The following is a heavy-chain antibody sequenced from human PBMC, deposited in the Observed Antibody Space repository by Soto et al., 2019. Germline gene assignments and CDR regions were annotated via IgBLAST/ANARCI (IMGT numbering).Heavy chain of an antibody. J-gene: IGHJ3*02. Sequence: PGGSLRLSCAASGFTFSSYAMSWVRQAPGKGLEWVSAISGSGGSTYYADSVKGRFTISRDNSKNTLYLQMNSLRAEDTAVYYCATQTYISTSCHNLDALSCKDAFDIWGQGTMVTV. D-gene: IGHD2-2*02. CDR3: ATQTYISTSCHNLDALSCKDAFDI. CDR1: GFTFSSYA. V-gene: IGHV3-23*01. CDR2: ISGSGGST.